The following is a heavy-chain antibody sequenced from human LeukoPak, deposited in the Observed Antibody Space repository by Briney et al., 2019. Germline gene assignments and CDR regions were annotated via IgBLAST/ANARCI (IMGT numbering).Heavy chain of an antibody. CDR2: ISAYNANT. Sequence: ASVKVSCKASGYTFISYGISWVRQAPGQGLEWMGWISAYNANTNYAQKLQGRVTMTTDTYTSTAYMELRSLRSDDTAVYYRASSDGKYFQHWGQGTLVTVSS. V-gene: IGHV1-18*01. J-gene: IGHJ1*01. CDR3: ASSDGKYFQH. CDR1: GYTFISYG. D-gene: IGHD1-1*01.